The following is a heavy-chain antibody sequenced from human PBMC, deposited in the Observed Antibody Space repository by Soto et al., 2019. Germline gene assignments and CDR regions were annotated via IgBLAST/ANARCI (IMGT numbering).Heavy chain of an antibody. CDR3: ARLPRVSIFGVVTSNYYYYMDV. J-gene: IGHJ6*03. V-gene: IGHV4-34*01. CDR1: GGSFSGYY. Sequence: SETLSLTCAVYGGSFSGYYWSWIRQPPGKGLEWIGEINHSGSTNYNPSLKSRVTISVDTSKNQFSLKLSSLTAADTAVYYCARLPRVSIFGVVTSNYYYYMDVWGKGTTVTVSS. D-gene: IGHD3-3*01. CDR2: INHSGST.